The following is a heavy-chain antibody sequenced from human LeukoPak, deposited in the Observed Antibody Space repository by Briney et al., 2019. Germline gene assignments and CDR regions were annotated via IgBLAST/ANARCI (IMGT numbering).Heavy chain of an antibody. D-gene: IGHD5-24*01. CDR2: ISPDGSTT. J-gene: IGHJ4*02. Sequence: QRGGSLRLSCAASGFTFSRYWMHWVRQAPGKGLMWVSRISPDGSTTLYADSVKGRFTISRDNAKNTLYLQMNSLRAEDTAVYYCARLKMVTMAVDYWGQGTLVTVSS. CDR1: GFTFSRYW. V-gene: IGHV3-74*03. CDR3: ARLKMVTMAVDY.